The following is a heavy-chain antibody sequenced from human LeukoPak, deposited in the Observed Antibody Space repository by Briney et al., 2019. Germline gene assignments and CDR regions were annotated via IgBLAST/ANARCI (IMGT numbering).Heavy chain of an antibody. CDR2: ISSSSNYI. Sequence: AGGSLRLSCAASGFTVSSNYMSWVRQAPGKGLEWVSSISSSSNYIYYADSVKGRFTISRDNAKNSLYLQMNSLRAEDTAVYFCVRTTVTYFDYWGQGILVTVSS. J-gene: IGHJ4*02. V-gene: IGHV3-21*01. D-gene: IGHD4-17*01. CDR3: VRTTVTYFDY. CDR1: GFTVSSNY.